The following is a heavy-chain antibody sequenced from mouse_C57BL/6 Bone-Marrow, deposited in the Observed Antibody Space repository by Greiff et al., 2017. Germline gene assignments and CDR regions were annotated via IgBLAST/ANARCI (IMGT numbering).Heavy chain of an antibody. CDR2: IYPRSGNT. CDR1: GYTFTSYG. Sequence: LVESGAELARPGASVKLSCKASGYTFTSYGISWVKQRPGQGLEWIGEIYPRSGNTYYNEKFTGKATLTADQSSTTAYMVLRHLTSESSAVFVGARGVFTTVVRDYFDYGGQGTTLTVSS. D-gene: IGHD1-1*01. V-gene: IGHV1-81*01. J-gene: IGHJ2*01. CDR3: ARGVFTTVVRDYFDY.